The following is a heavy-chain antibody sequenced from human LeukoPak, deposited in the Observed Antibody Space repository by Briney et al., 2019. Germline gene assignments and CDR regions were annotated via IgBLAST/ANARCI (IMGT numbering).Heavy chain of an antibody. V-gene: IGHV4-38-2*02. J-gene: IGHJ4*02. CDR1: GYSISSGYY. CDR2: IYHSGST. CDR3: ARGGSTMIVVVAYDY. D-gene: IGHD3-22*01. Sequence: SETLSLTCTVSGYSISSGYYWGWIRPPPGKGLEWIGSIYHSGSTYYNPSLKSRVTISVDTSKNQFSLKLSSVTAADTAVYYCARGGSTMIVVVAYDYWGQGTLVTVSS.